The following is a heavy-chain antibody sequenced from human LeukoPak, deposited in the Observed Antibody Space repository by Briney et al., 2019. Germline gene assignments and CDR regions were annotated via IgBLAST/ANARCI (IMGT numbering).Heavy chain of an antibody. CDR3: AISSSWYFHYYYYMDV. CDR2: IYYSGST. CDR1: GGSISSSSYY. J-gene: IGHJ6*03. V-gene: IGHV4-39*07. D-gene: IGHD6-13*01. Sequence: SETLSLTCTVSGGSISSSSYYWGWIHQPPGKGLEWIGSIYYSGSTYYNPSLKSRVTISVDTSKNQFSLKLSSVTAADTAVYYCAISSSWYFHYYYYMDVWGKGTTVTVSS.